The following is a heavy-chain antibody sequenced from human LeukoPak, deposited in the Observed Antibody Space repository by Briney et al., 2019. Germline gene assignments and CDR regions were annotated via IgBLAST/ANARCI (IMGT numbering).Heavy chain of an antibody. D-gene: IGHD3-3*01. CDR3: ARGRWLDFLGWLFYDY. J-gene: IGHJ4*02. CDR1: GGTFSSYA. Sequence: GASVKVSCKASGGTFSSYAISWVRQAPGQGLEWMGGIIPIFGTANYAQKFQGRVTITTDESTSTAYMELSSLRSEDTAVYYCARGRWLDFLGWLFYDYWGQGTLVTVSS. CDR2: IIPIFGTA. V-gene: IGHV1-69*05.